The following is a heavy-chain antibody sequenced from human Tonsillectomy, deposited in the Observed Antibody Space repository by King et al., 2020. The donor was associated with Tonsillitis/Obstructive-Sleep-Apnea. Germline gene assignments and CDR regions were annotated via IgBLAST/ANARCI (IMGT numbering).Heavy chain of an antibody. Sequence: VQLVESGGGVVQPGKSLRLSCAASGFTFSIYGMDWVRQAPGKGLEWVAVISYDGSNKYYADSVKGRFTISRDNTKNTLYLQMNSLRVEDTAVYYCVKDRGAYCSNGVCFGFDPWGQGTLVTVSS. V-gene: IGHV3-30*18. CDR3: VKDRGAYCSNGVCFGFDP. CDR2: ISYDGSNK. CDR1: GFTFSIYG. D-gene: IGHD2-8*01. J-gene: IGHJ5*02.